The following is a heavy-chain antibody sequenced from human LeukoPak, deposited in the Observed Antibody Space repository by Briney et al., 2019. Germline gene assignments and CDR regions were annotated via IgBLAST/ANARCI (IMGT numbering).Heavy chain of an antibody. V-gene: IGHV1-18*01. D-gene: IGHD3-10*01. CDR2: ISACNGNT. Sequence: ASVKVSCKASGYTFTNYGFSWVRQAPGQGLEWMGWISACNGNTNYAQKLQGRVTMTTDTSTSTAYMELRSLRSDDTAVYYCARDTDYYGSGSYFSFSDYWGQGTLVTVSS. CDR3: ARDTDYYGSGSYFSFSDY. J-gene: IGHJ4*02. CDR1: GYTFTNYG.